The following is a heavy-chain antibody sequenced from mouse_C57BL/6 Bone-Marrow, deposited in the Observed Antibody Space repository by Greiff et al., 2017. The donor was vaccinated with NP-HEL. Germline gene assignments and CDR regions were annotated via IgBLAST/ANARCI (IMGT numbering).Heavy chain of an antibody. J-gene: IGHJ3*01. CDR1: GYTFTSYG. D-gene: IGHD1-1*01. V-gene: IGHV1-81*01. CDR3: ARPCYYYGSSGFAY. CDR2: IYPRSGNT. Sequence: VQLQESGAELARPGASVKLSCKASGYTFTSYGISWVKQRTGQGLEWIGEIYPRSGNTYYNEKFKGKATLTADKSSSTAYMELRSLTSEDSAVYFCARPCYYYGSSGFAYWGQGTLVTVSA.